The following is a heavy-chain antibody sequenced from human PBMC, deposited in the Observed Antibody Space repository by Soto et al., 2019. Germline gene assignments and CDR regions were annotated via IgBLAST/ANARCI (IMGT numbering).Heavy chain of an antibody. J-gene: IGHJ5*02. CDR2: IFWNDDK. CDR1: GFSLSTSGVG. CDR3: AHRQAFNWFDP. Sequence: QITLKESGPTLVKPTQTLTLTCTFSGFSLSTSGVGVGWIRQPPGKALEWLALIFWNDDKHYSPSLNSWLTITKDTSKNQVVLTMTNMDPVDTATYFCAHRQAFNWFDPWGQGTLVTVSS. V-gene: IGHV2-5*01.